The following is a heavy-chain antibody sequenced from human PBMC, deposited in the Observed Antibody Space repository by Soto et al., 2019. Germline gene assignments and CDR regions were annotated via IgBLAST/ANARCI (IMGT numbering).Heavy chain of an antibody. Sequence: QVQLVESGGGVVQPGRSLRLSCAASGFTFSSYAMHWVRQAPGKGLEWVAVISYDGSNKYYADSVKGRFTISRDNSKNTLYLQMNSLRAKDTAVYYCARDWSSGWYRYFDYWGQGTLVTVSS. CDR1: GFTFSSYA. V-gene: IGHV3-30-3*01. CDR3: ARDWSSGWYRYFDY. CDR2: ISYDGSNK. D-gene: IGHD6-19*01. J-gene: IGHJ4*02.